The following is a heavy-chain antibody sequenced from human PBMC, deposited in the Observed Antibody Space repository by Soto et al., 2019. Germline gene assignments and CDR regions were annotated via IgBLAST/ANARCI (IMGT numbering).Heavy chain of an antibody. CDR3: VRAQNSGYYRTAGN. CDR1: GFNLSTYA. J-gene: IGHJ4*02. D-gene: IGHD3-22*01. CDR2: ISYDGSRT. Sequence: QVQVVESGGGVVQPGRSLRLSFAASGFNLSTYAMHWVRQAPGKGLEWLAVISYDGSRTHYAGSMEGRFTISRDTSKNTLYLQMNRLRPEDTAVYLCVRAQNSGYYRTAGNWGQGSLVTVSS. V-gene: IGHV3-30-3*01.